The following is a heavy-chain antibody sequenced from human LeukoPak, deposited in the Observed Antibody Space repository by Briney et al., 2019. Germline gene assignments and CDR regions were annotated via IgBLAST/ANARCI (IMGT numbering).Heavy chain of an antibody. CDR3: ARDGYYYDSSGYSP. CDR2: IYYSGST. D-gene: IGHD3-22*01. J-gene: IGHJ5*02. V-gene: IGHV4-59*01. CDR1: GGSISSYY. Sequence: PSETLSLTCTVSGGSISSYYWSWIRQPPGKGLEWIGYIYYSGSTNYNPYLKSRVTISVDTSKNQFSLKLSSVTAADTAVYYCARDGYYYDSSGYSPWGQGTLVTVSS.